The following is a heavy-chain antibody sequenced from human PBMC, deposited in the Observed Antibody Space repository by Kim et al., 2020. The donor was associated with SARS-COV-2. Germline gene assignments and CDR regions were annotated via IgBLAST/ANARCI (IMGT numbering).Heavy chain of an antibody. V-gene: IGHV4-59*13. J-gene: IGHJ5*02. CDR2: IYYSGST. CDR1: GGSISSYY. Sequence: SETLSLTCTVSGGSISSYYWSLIRQPPGKGLEWIGYIYYSGSTNYNPSLKSRVTISVDTSKNQFSLKLSSVTAADTAVYYCARGASSSTSWRSVLRYFDWLNWFDPWGQGTLVTVSS. D-gene: IGHD3-9*01. CDR3: ARGASSSTSWRSVLRYFDWLNWFDP.